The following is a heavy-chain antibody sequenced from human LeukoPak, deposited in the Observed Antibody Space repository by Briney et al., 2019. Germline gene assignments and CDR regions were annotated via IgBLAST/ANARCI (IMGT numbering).Heavy chain of an antibody. J-gene: IGHJ6*03. V-gene: IGHV1-2*02. CDR3: ARDHWTYYYYMDV. CDR1: GYTFTGYY. CDR2: INPNSGGT. D-gene: IGHD1-1*01. Sequence: ASVKVSCKASGYTFTGYYMHWVRQAPGQGLEWMGWINPNSGGTNYAQKFQGRVTMTRDTSISTVYMELSRLRSDDTAVYYCARDHWTYYYYMDVWGKGTTVTVSS.